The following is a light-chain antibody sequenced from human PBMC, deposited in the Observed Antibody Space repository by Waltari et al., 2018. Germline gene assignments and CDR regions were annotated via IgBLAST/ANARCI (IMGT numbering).Light chain of an antibody. CDR1: QSIGTN. CDR2: AAS. CDR3: QQSYTTPRT. J-gene: IGKJ1*01. V-gene: IGKV1-39*01. Sequence: DIQMTQSPSSLSASVGDRVTITCRASQSIGTNLNLYQHKTGRAPELLIYAASTLQGGVLSRFSGSGSETNFTLAISSLQREDFATYYCQQSYTTPRTFGQGTKVEIK.